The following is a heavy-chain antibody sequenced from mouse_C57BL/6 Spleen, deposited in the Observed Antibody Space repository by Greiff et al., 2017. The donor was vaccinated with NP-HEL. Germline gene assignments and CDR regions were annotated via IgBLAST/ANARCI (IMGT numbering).Heavy chain of an antibody. D-gene: IGHD1-1*01. V-gene: IGHV1-66*01. CDR1: GYSFTSYY. CDR2: IYPGSGNT. CDR3: ARYPSPYYGSSYGAMDY. J-gene: IGHJ4*01. Sequence: VKLVESGPELVKPGASVKISCKASGYSFTSYYIHWVKQRPGQGLEWIGWIYPGSGNTKYNEKFKGKATLTADTSSSTAYMQLSSLTSEDSAVYYCARYPSPYYGSSYGAMDYWGQGTSVTVSS.